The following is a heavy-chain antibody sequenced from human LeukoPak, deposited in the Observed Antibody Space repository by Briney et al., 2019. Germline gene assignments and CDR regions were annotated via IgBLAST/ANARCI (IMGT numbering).Heavy chain of an antibody. D-gene: IGHD4-17*01. Sequence: GGSLRLSCSASGFTFSSYAMHWVRQDPGKGLEYVSAISSNGGSTYYADSVKGRFTISRDNSKNTLYLQMSSLRAEDTAVYYCVKTSTTVTTGFIAFDIWGQGTMVTVSS. CDR1: GFTFSSYA. J-gene: IGHJ3*02. CDR3: VKTSTTVTTGFIAFDI. CDR2: ISSNGGST. V-gene: IGHV3-64D*09.